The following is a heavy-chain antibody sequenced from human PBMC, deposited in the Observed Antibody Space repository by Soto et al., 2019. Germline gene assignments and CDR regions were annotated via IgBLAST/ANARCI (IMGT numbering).Heavy chain of an antibody. CDR1: GFTFSSYW. J-gene: IGHJ6*02. CDR3: ASHGDYTYYYYGMDV. D-gene: IGHD4-17*01. CDR2: INSDGSST. Sequence: GGSLRLSCAASGFTFSSYWMHWVRQAPGKGLVWVSRINSDGSSTSYADSVKGRFTISRDNAKNTLYLQMNSLRAEDTAVYYCASHGDYTYYYYGMDVWGQGTTVTVSS. V-gene: IGHV3-74*01.